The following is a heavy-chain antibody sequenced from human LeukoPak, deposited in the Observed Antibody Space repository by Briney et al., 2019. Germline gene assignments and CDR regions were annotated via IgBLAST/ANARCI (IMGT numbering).Heavy chain of an antibody. J-gene: IGHJ4*02. Sequence: PSETLSLTCTVSGGSISSRSYYWGWIRQAPGKGLEWIGTIFYSGTTYYNPSLKSRVTISVDTSKNQFSLKLSSVTAADTAVYYCARGRTNFWSGYYDYWGQGTLVTVSS. CDR3: ARGRTNFWSGYYDY. V-gene: IGHV4-39*07. CDR2: IFYSGTT. D-gene: IGHD3-3*01. CDR1: GGSISSRSYY.